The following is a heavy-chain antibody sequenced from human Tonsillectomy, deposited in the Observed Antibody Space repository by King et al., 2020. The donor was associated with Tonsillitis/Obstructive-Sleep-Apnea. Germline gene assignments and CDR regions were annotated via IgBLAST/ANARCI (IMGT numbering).Heavy chain of an antibody. CDR2: IYYSGST. V-gene: IGHV4-39*01. D-gene: IGHD3-22*01. J-gene: IGHJ4*02. CDR3: ARTSFTYYYDSSGYSPIIDY. Sequence: QLQESGPGLVKPSETLSLTCTVSGGSISSSSYYWGWIRQPPGKGLEWIGSIYYSGSTYYNPSLKSRVTISVDTSKNQFSLKLSSVTAADTAVYYCARTSFTYYYDSSGYSPIIDYWGQGTLVTVSS. CDR1: GGSISSSSYY.